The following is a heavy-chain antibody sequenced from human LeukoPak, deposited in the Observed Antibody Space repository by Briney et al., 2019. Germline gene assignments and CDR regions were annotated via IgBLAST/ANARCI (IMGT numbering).Heavy chain of an antibody. CDR2: IYHSGNT. D-gene: IGHD4-17*01. V-gene: IGHV4-30-2*01. J-gene: IGHJ5*02. CDR1: GGSISSGGYS. CDR3: ARVYGDPNWFDP. Sequence: PSETLSLTCAVSGGSISSGGYSWSWIRQPPGKGLEWIGYIYHSGNTYYNPSLKSRVTVSLDRSKNQFSLKLSSVTAADTAVYYCARVYGDPNWFDPWGQRTLVTVSS.